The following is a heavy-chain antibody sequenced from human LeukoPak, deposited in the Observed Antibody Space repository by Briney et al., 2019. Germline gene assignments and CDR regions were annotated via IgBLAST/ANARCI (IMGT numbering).Heavy chain of an antibody. D-gene: IGHD6-13*01. CDR2: ISSGGGYT. V-gene: IGHV3-11*06. Sequence: GGSLRLSCAASGLTFSDHYMTWIRQTPGKGLEWVSYISSGGGYTNYADSVKGRFTISRDNAKSSLYLQMTSLRAEDTAVYYCASTPGTGNYFDYWGQGTLVTVSS. J-gene: IGHJ4*02. CDR1: GLTFSDHY. CDR3: ASTPGTGNYFDY.